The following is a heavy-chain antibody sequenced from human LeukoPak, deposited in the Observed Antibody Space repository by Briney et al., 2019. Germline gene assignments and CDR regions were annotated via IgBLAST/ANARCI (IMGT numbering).Heavy chain of an antibody. CDR2: IYTSGST. CDR1: GGSISSYY. D-gene: IGHD1-26*01. V-gene: IGHV4-4*07. CDR3: AREWKWESHDPQECGMDV. Sequence: SETLSLTCTVSGGSISSYYWSWIRQPAGKGLEWIGRIYTSGSTNYNPSLKSRVTMSVDTSKNQFSLKLSSVTAADTAVYYCAREWKWESHDPQECGMDVWGQGTTVTVSS. J-gene: IGHJ6*02.